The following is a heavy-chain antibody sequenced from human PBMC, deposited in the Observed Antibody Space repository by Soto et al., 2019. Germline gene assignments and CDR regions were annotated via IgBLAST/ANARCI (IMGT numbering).Heavy chain of an antibody. CDR2: IYYSGST. V-gene: IGHV4-61*08. D-gene: IGHD3-10*01. CDR1: GGSVSSGDYF. J-gene: IGHJ6*02. Sequence: TLSLTCTVSGGSVSSGDYFWSWLRQSPGKRLEWIAYIYYSGSTNYNPSLKSRATISVDTSKSQVSLTLTSMTAADAALYYCARSPNYYYYGFDVWGQGTAVTVSS. CDR3: ARSPNYYYYGFDV.